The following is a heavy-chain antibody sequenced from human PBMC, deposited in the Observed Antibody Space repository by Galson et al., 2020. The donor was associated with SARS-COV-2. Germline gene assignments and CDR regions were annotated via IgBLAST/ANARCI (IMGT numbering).Heavy chain of an antibody. CDR3: ARQGVNMIVLVTVPGWCFDL. CDR2: IHPNGRN. V-gene: IGHV4-38-2*01. Sequence: SETLSLTCAVSGYSVSTTNYWGWVRLAPGKGLEWIGSIHPNGRNYYHPSLESRATTSVDTSRNQFSLTLASVTAADTAFYYCARQGVNMIVLVTVPGWCFDLWGRGTLVTVSS. CDR1: GYSVSTTNY. D-gene: IGHD2-21*02. J-gene: IGHJ2*01.